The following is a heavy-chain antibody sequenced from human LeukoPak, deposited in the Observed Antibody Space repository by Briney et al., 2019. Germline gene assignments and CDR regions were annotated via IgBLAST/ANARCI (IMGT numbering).Heavy chain of an antibody. CDR3: AREGLRLGELSLNYMDV. D-gene: IGHD3-16*02. CDR2: INPNSGGT. V-gene: IGHV1-2*02. CDR1: GYTFTGYY. Sequence: GASVKVSCKASGYTFTGYYMHWVRQAPGQGLEWMGWINPNSGGTNYAQKFQGRVTMTRDTSISTAYMELSSLRSEDTAVYYCAREGLRLGELSLNYMDVWGKGTTVTVSS. J-gene: IGHJ6*03.